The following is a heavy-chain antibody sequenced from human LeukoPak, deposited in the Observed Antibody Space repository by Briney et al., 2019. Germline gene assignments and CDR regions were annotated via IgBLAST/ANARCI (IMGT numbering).Heavy chain of an antibody. V-gene: IGHV3-23*01. Sequence: GGSLRLSCAASGFTFSSYAMSWVRQAPGKGLEWVSAISGSGGSTYYAGSVKGRFTISRDNSKNTLYLQMNSLRAEDTAVYYCGAYDYIWGSYRYRLSDYWGQGTLVTVSS. CDR2: ISGSGGST. J-gene: IGHJ4*02. D-gene: IGHD3-16*02. CDR1: GFTFSSYA. CDR3: GAYDYIWGSYRYRLSDY.